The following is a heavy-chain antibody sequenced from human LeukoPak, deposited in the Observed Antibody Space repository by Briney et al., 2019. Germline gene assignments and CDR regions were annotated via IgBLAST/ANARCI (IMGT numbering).Heavy chain of an antibody. J-gene: IGHJ3*02. CDR1: GFTFSSYG. D-gene: IGHD2/OR15-2a*01. CDR3: ARNILFAFDI. CDR2: IWYDGSNK. Sequence: PGRSLRLSCAASGFTFSSYGMHWVRQAPGKGLEWVAVIWYDGSNKYYADSVKGRFTISRDNSKNTLYLQVNSPRAEDTAMYYCARNILFAFDIWGQGTMVTVSS. V-gene: IGHV3-33*01.